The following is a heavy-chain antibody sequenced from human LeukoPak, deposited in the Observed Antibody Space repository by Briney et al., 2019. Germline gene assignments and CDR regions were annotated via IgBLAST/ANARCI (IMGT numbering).Heavy chain of an antibody. CDR1: GFTFSSYE. CDR2: ISSSGSTI. D-gene: IGHD6-19*01. CDR3: ARVLPGIAVAGTGVDY. Sequence: GGSLRVSCAASGFTFSSYEMNWVRQAPRKGLEWVSYISSSGSTIYYADSVKGRFTISRDNAKNSLYLQMNSLRAEDTAVYYCARVLPGIAVAGTGVDYWGQGTLVTVSS. J-gene: IGHJ4*02. V-gene: IGHV3-48*03.